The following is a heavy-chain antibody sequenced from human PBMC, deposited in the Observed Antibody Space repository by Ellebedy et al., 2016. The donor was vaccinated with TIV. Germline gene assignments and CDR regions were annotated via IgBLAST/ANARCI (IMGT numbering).Heavy chain of an antibody. D-gene: IGHD3-10*01. CDR2: IIPIFGTA. J-gene: IGHJ3*02. V-gene: IGHV1-69*05. CDR1: GGTFSSYA. Sequence: ASVKVSCKASGGTFSSYAISWVRQAPGQGLEWMGGIIPIFGTANYAQKFQGRVTMTRDTSTSTVYMELSSLRSDDTAVYYCARRWNYYGSGSYGWVDAFDIWGQGTMVTVSS. CDR3: ARRWNYYGSGSYGWVDAFDI.